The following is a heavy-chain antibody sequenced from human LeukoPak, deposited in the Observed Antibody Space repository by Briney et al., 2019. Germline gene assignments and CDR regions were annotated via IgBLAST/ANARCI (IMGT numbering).Heavy chain of an antibody. CDR1: GFAFNTYA. CDR2: IWHDGSHK. CDR3: AREIFGSGSYPDS. V-gene: IGHV3-33*01. D-gene: IGHD3-10*01. J-gene: IGHJ4*02. Sequence: GGSLRLSCEASGFAFNTYAMHWVRQAPGQGLEWVALIWHDGSHKFYSNSVRGQFTISRDNSKNTVSLQMNNLRPEDTAVYYCAREIFGSGSYPDSWGQGTLVTVSS.